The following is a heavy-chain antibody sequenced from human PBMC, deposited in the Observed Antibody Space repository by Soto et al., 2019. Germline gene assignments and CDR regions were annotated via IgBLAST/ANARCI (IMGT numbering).Heavy chain of an antibody. CDR1: GAVVTSGENY. Sequence: SETLSLTCSVSGAVVTSGENYWSWVRQPPGKGLEWIGYIYYTGDGYYNPSLESRLSISLDSSKNQFSLELRSVSAADTAIYYCVGTGTMVDYWGQGTLVTVSS. J-gene: IGHJ4*02. CDR2: IYYTGDG. CDR3: VGTGTMVDY. D-gene: IGHD1-7*01. V-gene: IGHV4-30-4*08.